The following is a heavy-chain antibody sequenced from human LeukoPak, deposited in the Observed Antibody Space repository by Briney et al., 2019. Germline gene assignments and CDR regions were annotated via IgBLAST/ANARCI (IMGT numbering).Heavy chain of an antibody. D-gene: IGHD3-3*01. J-gene: IGHJ4*02. CDR3: AREASRITIFGVVIKGRFDY. Sequence: SETLSLTCTVSGGSISSSSYYWGWIRQPPGKGLEWIGSIYYSGSTYYNPSLKSRVTISVDTSKNQFSLKLSSVTAADTAVYYCAREASRITIFGVVIKGRFDYWGQGTLVTVSS. V-gene: IGHV4-39*02. CDR2: IYYSGST. CDR1: GGSISSSSYY.